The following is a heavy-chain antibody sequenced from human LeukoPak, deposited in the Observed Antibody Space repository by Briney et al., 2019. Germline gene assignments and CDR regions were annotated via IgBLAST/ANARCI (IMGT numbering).Heavy chain of an antibody. J-gene: IGHJ4*02. V-gene: IGHV6-1*01. D-gene: IGHD3-16*01. CDR1: GDSASGNRAA. CDR2: TYYRSKWYN. CDR3: ARSRGDLDY. Sequence: SQNLSLPSSLSGDSASGNRAAWNWIRPSPTRGLEWLGRTYYRSKWYNDYAVSVKSRITINPDTSKNQFSLHLNSVTPEDTAIYYCARSRGDLDYWGQGTLVTVSS.